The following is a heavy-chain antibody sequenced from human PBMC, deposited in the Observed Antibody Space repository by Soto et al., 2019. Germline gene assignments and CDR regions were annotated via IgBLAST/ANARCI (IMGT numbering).Heavy chain of an antibody. CDR1: GFTFSSYG. J-gene: IGHJ1*01. Sequence: QVQLVESGGGVVQPGRSLRLSCAASGFTFSSYGMHWVRQAPGKGLEWVAVIWYDGSNKYYADSVKGRFTISRDNSKNTLYLQMNSLRAEDTAVYYCARGEKPVLNAEYFQHWGQGTLVTVSS. D-gene: IGHD1-1*01. CDR2: IWYDGSNK. V-gene: IGHV3-33*01. CDR3: ARGEKPVLNAEYFQH.